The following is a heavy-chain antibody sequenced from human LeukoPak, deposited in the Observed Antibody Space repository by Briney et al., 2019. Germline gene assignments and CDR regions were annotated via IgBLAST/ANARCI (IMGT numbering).Heavy chain of an antibody. Sequence: GGSLRLSCAASGFTFSINAMSWVRQAPGKGLEWVSTIGDSDIMTHYADSVKGRFTISRDDSKNTLYLQMNSLRADDTAVYYCTKDQAPTVGATDCWGHGTLLTVSS. CDR3: TKDQAPTVGATDC. V-gene: IGHV3-23*01. D-gene: IGHD1-26*01. CDR2: IGDSDIMT. CDR1: GFTFSINA. J-gene: IGHJ4*01.